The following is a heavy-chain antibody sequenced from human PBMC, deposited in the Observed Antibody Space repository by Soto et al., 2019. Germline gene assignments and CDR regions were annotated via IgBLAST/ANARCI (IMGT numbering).Heavy chain of an antibody. CDR2: IHHAGST. J-gene: IGHJ6*02. CDR1: GGSISSSKW. Sequence: SETLSLTCAVSGGSISSSKWWNCVRQPPGKGLEWIGEIHHAGSTNYNPSLKSRVTLSVDKSKNQFSLKLTSVTAADTAVYYCAKLDYDYYALDVWGQGTTVTVSS. CDR3: AKLDYDYYALDV. D-gene: IGHD3-10*01. V-gene: IGHV4-4*02.